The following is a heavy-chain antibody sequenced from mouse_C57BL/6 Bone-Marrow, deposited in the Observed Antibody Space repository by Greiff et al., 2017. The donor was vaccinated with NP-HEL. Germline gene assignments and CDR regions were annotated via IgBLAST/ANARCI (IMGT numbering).Heavy chain of an antibody. CDR1: GYTFTDYN. CDR3: ARSLYSNYAMDY. Sequence: VQLQQSGPELVKPGASVKIPCKASGYTFTDYNMDWVKQSHGKSLEWIGDINPNNGGTIYNQKFKGKATLTVDKSSSTAYMELRSLTSEDTAVYYCARSLYSNYAMDYWGQGTSVTVSS. D-gene: IGHD2-5*01. J-gene: IGHJ4*01. V-gene: IGHV1-18*01. CDR2: INPNNGGT.